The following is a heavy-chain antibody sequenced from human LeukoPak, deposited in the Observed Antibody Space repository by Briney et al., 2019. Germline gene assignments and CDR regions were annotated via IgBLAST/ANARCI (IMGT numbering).Heavy chain of an antibody. CDR1: GFTVSSNY. Sequence: GGSLRLSCAASGFTVSSNYMSWVRQAPGKGLEWVSAISGSGGSTYYADSVKGRFTISRDNSKNTLYLQMNSLRAEDTAVYYCAKVGADTIFGVVSDFDYWGQGTLVTVSS. J-gene: IGHJ4*02. CDR2: ISGSGGST. V-gene: IGHV3-23*01. CDR3: AKVGADTIFGVVSDFDY. D-gene: IGHD3-3*01.